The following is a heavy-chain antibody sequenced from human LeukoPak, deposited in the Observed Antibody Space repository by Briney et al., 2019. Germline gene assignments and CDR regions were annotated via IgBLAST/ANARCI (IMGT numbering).Heavy chain of an antibody. Sequence: PGGSLRLSCAGPGFTFSHYSMNWLRQAPGKGLEWVSSISSSSYIYYADSVKGRFTISRDNAKNSLYLQMNSLRAEDTAVYYCARLFAGSYYNVDVFDYWGQGTLVTVSS. V-gene: IGHV3-21*01. CDR1: GFTFSHYS. CDR2: ISSSSYI. D-gene: IGHD3-10*01. J-gene: IGHJ4*02. CDR3: ARLFAGSYYNVDVFDY.